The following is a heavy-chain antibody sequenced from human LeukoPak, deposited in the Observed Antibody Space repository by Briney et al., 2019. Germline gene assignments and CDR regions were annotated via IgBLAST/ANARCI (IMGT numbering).Heavy chain of an antibody. D-gene: IGHD2-2*02. J-gene: IGHJ1*01. Sequence: SESLSLTCTVSGGSISSGGYFWSWLRQPAGKGRERIRRIYTSGSTKYNPALKSRVRISVGPSPNQFSLRLTSATAADTDVYDWGTYCSHTSCYTGGGFQHWGRGTRVTVSS. CDR3: GTYCSHTSCYTGGGFQH. CDR2: IYTSGST. V-gene: IGHV4-61*02. CDR1: GGSISSGGYF.